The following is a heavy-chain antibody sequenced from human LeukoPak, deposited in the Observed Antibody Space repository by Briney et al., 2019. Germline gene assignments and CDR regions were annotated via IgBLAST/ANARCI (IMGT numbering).Heavy chain of an antibody. CDR3: AGDLASITMIDGAFDI. CDR2: IYYSRST. Sequence: SQTLSLTCTVSGGSISSGGYYWSWIRQHPGKGLEWIGYIYYSRSTYYNPSLKSRVTLSVDTSKNQFSLKLSSVTAADTAVYYCAGDLASITMIDGAFDIWGQGTMVTVSS. J-gene: IGHJ3*02. CDR1: GGSISSGGYY. D-gene: IGHD3-22*01. V-gene: IGHV4-31*03.